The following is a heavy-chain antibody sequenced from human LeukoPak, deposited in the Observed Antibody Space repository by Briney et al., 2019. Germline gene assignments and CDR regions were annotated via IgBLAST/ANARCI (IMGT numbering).Heavy chain of an antibody. CDR3: ARVLNSSGYYRHFDY. D-gene: IGHD3-22*01. CDR1: GGSFSGYY. Sequence: PSETLSLTCAVYGGSFSGYYWSWIRQPPGKGLEWIGEINHSGSTNYNPSLKSRVTISVDTSKNQFSLKLSSVTAADTAVYYCARVLNSSGYYRHFDYWGQGTLVTVSS. V-gene: IGHV4-34*01. J-gene: IGHJ4*02. CDR2: INHSGST.